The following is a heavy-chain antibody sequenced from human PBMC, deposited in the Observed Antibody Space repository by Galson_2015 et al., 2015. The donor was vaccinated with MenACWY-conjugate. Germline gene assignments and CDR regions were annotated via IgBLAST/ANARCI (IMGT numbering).Heavy chain of an antibody. CDR3: ARVPLIGVVATGF. V-gene: IGHV3-48*04. Sequence: SLRLSCAASGFTFSSYSMNWVRQAPGKGLEWVSYISSGSSTIYYADSVKGRLIISRDNAKNSLYLQMNSLRAEDTAVYYCARVPLIGVVATGFWGQGTLVTVSS. CDR2: ISSGSSTI. D-gene: IGHD3-3*01. CDR1: GFTFSSYS. J-gene: IGHJ4*02.